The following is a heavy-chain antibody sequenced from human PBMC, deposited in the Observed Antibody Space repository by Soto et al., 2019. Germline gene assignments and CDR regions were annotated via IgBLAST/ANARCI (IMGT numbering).Heavy chain of an antibody. J-gene: IGHJ6*02. CDR1: GGSVSSYY. CDR3: AKARDFGAARYYYDLDV. Sequence: PSETLSLTCTVSGGSVSSYYWSWIRQSPGKGLEWIGYIYYSESTNYNPSLKSRVTISLDTSKNQFSLRLRSLTAADTAVYYCAKARDFGAARYYYDLDVWGQGTTVTVSS. CDR2: IYYSEST. V-gene: IGHV4-59*02. D-gene: IGHD2-21*01.